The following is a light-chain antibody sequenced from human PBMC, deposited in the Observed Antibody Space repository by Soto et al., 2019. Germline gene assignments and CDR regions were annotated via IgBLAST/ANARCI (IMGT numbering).Light chain of an antibody. CDR3: CSHSSSITWM. CDR2: EVT. Sequence: QSALTQTASVSGSPGQSTTISCTGTSSDVGGYNFVSWYQQHPGKAPKLIIHEVTNRPSGVSTRFSGSKSGNTASLTISGLQAEDEAVYYCCSHSSSITWMFGGGTKLTVL. CDR1: SSDVGGYNF. V-gene: IGLV2-14*03. J-gene: IGLJ3*02.